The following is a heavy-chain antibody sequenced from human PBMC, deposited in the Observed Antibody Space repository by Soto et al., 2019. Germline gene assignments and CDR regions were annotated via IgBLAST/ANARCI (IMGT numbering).Heavy chain of an antibody. Sequence: QVQLVESGGGVVQPGRSLRLSCAASGFTFSSYAMHWVRQAPGKGLEWVAVISYDGSNKYYADSVKGRFTISRDNSKNTLYLQMNSLRAEDTAVYYCARVVVLVPAAIYDYYGMDVWGQGTTVTVSS. J-gene: IGHJ6*02. CDR1: GFTFSSYA. CDR2: ISYDGSNK. CDR3: ARVVVLVPAAIYDYYGMDV. V-gene: IGHV3-30-3*01. D-gene: IGHD2-2*01.